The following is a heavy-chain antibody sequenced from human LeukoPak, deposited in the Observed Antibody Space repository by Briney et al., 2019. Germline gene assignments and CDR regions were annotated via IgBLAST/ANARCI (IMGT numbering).Heavy chain of an antibody. CDR1: GFSVRTTY. CDR3: AKDVGYCTSGVCLVNRLDP. J-gene: IGHJ5*02. Sequence: GGSLSLSCAASGFSVRTTYMSWVRQAPGKRLEWVSVLYTGGGTDHADSVKGRFTISRDNSKNTVFLQMNSLRVEDTALYYCAKDVGYCTSGVCLVNRLDPWGQGTLVTVSS. D-gene: IGHD2-8*01. V-gene: IGHV3-53*05. CDR2: LYTGGGT.